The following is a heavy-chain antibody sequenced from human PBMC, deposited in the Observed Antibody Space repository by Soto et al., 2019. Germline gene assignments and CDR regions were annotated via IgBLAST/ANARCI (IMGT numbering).Heavy chain of an antibody. J-gene: IGHJ6*02. V-gene: IGHV3-33*01. CDR1: GFTFSSYG. CDR3: ARERLNYDDDWCMDV. CDR2: IWYDGSNK. D-gene: IGHD3-3*01. Sequence: QVQLVESGGGVVQPGRSLRLSCAASGFTFSSYGMHWVRQAPGKGLEWVAVIWYDGSNKYYADSVKGRFTISTDNSKNTLDLQMNSRRADDTAVYYCARERLNYDDDWCMDVWGQGTTVTVSS.